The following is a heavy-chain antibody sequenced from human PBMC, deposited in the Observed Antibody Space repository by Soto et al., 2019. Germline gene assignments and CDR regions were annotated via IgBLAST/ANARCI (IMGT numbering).Heavy chain of an antibody. D-gene: IGHD3-10*01. Sequence: ESGGGVVQPGRSLRLSCAASGFTVSSYGMHWVRQAPGKGLEWVAVISYDGSNKYYGDSVKGRFTISRDNSKNTTYLQMNSLRAEDTAVYYCAKDRHGSGSYKDSWGQGTLVTVSS. V-gene: IGHV3-30*18. CDR3: AKDRHGSGSYKDS. CDR1: GFTVSSYG. CDR2: ISYDGSNK. J-gene: IGHJ4*02.